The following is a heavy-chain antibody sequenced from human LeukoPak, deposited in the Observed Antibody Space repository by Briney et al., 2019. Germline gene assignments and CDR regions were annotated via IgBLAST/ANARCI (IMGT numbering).Heavy chain of an antibody. D-gene: IGHD1-26*01. J-gene: IGHJ4*02. V-gene: IGHV3-7*01. CDR1: GFTFSNYW. CDR3: VRDTGGSGSYPDF. CDR2: IKQDGSEK. Sequence: GGSLRLSCAASGFTFSNYWMTWVRQAPGKGLEWVANIKQDGSEKYFVDSVKGRFTISRDNGKSSVYLQLNSLRADDTAVYYCVRDTGGSGSYPDFWGQGTLATVSS.